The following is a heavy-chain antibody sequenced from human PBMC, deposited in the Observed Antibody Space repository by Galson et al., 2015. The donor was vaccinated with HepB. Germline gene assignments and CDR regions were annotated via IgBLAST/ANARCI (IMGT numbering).Heavy chain of an antibody. Sequence: SVKVSCKASGYTFTSYGISWVRQAPGQGLEWMGWISAYNGNTNYAQKLQGRVTMTTDTSTSTAYMELRSLRSDDTAVYYCARDYLSNSYGYWRGAFDIWGQGTMVTVSS. CDR2: ISAYNGNT. CDR1: GYTFTSYG. D-gene: IGHD5-18*01. CDR3: ARDYLSNSYGYWRGAFDI. J-gene: IGHJ3*02. V-gene: IGHV1-18*01.